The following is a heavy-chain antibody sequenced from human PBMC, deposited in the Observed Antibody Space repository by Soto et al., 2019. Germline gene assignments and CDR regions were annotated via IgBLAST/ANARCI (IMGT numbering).Heavy chain of an antibody. Sequence: SETLSLTCSVSSGSISSNSYLWGWIRQPPVKGLEWIGAILYSGDTYYSESLKSRVTMSVDTAKNQFSLKLNSVTAADTAVYYCARQGRNTKIVILRHYATDFWGQGTAVTVSS. V-gene: IGHV4-39*01. J-gene: IGHJ6*02. CDR2: ILYSGDT. CDR3: ARQGRNTKIVILRHYATDF. D-gene: IGHD3-22*01. CDR1: SGSISSNSYL.